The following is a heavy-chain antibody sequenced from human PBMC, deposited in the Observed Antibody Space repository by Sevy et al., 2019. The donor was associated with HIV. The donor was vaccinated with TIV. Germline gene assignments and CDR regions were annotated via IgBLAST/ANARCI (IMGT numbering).Heavy chain of an antibody. J-gene: IGHJ6*02. CDR1: GFTFSSYS. V-gene: IGHV3-21*01. CDR2: ISSSSSNI. CDR3: ARVRTPDYDFWSGYYYGMDV. Sequence: GGCLRLSCAASGFTFSSYSMNWVRQAPGKGLEWLSSISSSSSNIYYADSVKGRFTISRDIAKNSLYLQMNSLRAEDTAVYYCARVRTPDYDFWSGYYYGMDVWGQGTTVTVSS. D-gene: IGHD3-3*01.